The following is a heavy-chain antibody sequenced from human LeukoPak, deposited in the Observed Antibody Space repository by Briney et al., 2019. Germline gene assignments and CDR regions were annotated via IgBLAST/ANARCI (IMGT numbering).Heavy chain of an antibody. CDR3: ARGFDGHNAFDI. V-gene: IGHV4-38-2*02. CDR2: IYPSGST. D-gene: IGHD3-9*01. J-gene: IGHJ3*02. CDR1: GYSISSGYY. Sequence: KTSETLSLTCTVSGYSISSGYYWGWIRQPPEKRLEWIGSIYPSGSTFYNPSLKSRVTISVDTSKNQFSLRLSSVTAADTAVYHCARGFDGHNAFDIWGQGTMVTVSS.